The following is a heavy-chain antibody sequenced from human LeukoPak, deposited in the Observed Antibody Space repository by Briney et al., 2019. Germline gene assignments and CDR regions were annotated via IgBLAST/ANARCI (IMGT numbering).Heavy chain of an antibody. CDR3: ARLTVAGTLAFDI. CDR2: INHSGST. J-gene: IGHJ3*02. CDR1: GGSISSSSYY. V-gene: IGHV4-39*01. Sequence: RTSETLSLTCTVSGGSISSSSYYWGWIRQPAGKGLEWIGEINHSGSTNYNPSLKSRVTISVDTSKNQFSLKLSSVTAADTAVYYCARLTVAGTLAFDIWGQGTMVTVSS. D-gene: IGHD6-19*01.